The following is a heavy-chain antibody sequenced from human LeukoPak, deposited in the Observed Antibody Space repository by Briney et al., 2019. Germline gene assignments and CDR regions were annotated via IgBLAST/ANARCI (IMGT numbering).Heavy chain of an antibody. D-gene: IGHD6-13*01. CDR2: IYYSGST. J-gene: IGHJ5*02. CDR1: GGSISSSSYY. V-gene: IGHV4-39*07. CDR3: ARDRTTSAAAGLNWFDP. Sequence: SETLSLTCTVSGGSISSSSYYWGWIRQPPGKGLEWIGSIYYSGSTYYNPSLKSRVTISVDTSKNQFSLKLSSVTAADTAVYYCARDRTTSAAAGLNWFDPWGQGTLVTVSS.